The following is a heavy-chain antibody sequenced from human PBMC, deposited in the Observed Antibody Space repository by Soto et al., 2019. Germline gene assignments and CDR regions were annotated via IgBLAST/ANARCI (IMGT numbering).Heavy chain of an antibody. V-gene: IGHV6-1*01. CDR3: ARGSWDDVSGHYYMYV. D-gene: IGHD5-12*01. Sequence: SQTLSLTCAISGDSVSSNIAGWNWVRQTPSRGLEWLGRTYYKSRWFNNYAVSVKSRITINPDTSQNQFSLHLDSVTPEDTAVYFCARGSWDDVSGHYYMYVWGKGTTVTVSS. CDR2: TYYKSRWFN. CDR1: GDSVSSNIAG. J-gene: IGHJ6*03.